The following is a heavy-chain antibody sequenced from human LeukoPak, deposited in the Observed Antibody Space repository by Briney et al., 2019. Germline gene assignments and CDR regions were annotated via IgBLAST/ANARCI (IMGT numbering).Heavy chain of an antibody. J-gene: IGHJ4*02. CDR1: GFTMSHYG. CDR3: AKHFCTGLDCSLFDS. D-gene: IGHD3/OR15-3a*01. Sequence: QTGGSLRLSCAASGFTMSHYGVSWVRQAPGKGLEWISGIRSAVETTHYADSVKGRFIISRDDSKNALSLQLNSLRPEDTALYYYAKHFCTGLDCSLFDSWGQGTLVTVSS. V-gene: IGHV3-23*01. CDR2: IRSAVETT.